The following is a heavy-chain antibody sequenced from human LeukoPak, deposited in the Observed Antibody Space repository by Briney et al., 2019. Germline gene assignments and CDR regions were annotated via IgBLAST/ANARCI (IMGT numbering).Heavy chain of an antibody. CDR1: GFTFSNYA. V-gene: IGHV3-23*01. D-gene: IGHD6-19*01. CDR3: ADRPIGMAGKPNYYFDY. J-gene: IGHJ4*02. CDR2: INNDGTYT. Sequence: GGSLRLSCAASGFTFSNYAMTWVRQAPGKGLEWVSAINNDGTYTHYADSVKGRFTISRDNSKNTLYLQMTSLTAEDTAVYFCADRPIGMAGKPNYYFDYWGQGTLVTVSS.